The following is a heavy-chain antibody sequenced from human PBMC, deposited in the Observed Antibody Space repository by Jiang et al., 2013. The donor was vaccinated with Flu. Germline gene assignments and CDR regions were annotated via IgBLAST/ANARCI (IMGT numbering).Heavy chain of an antibody. J-gene: IGHJ4*02. CDR1: GFTFSDHY. CDR2: TRNKANSYTT. V-gene: IGHV3-72*01. D-gene: IGHD1-1*01. Sequence: GLVQPGGSLRLSCAASGFTFSDHYMDWVRQAPGKGLEWVGRTRNKANSYTTEYAASVKGRFTISRDDSKNSLYLQMNSLKTEDTAVYYCASTEREDGDFDYWGQGTLVTVSS. CDR3: ASTEREDGDFDY.